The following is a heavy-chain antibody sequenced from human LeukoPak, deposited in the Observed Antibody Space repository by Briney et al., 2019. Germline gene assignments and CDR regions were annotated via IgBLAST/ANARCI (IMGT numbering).Heavy chain of an antibody. CDR3: ARDYKAHSGSYSDY. Sequence: PGGSLRLSCAASGFTFSSYAMSWVRQAPGKGLEWVAVISYDGSNKYYADSVKGRFTISRDNSKNTLYLQMNSLRAEDTAVYYCARDYKAHSGSYSDYWGQGTLVTVSS. CDR1: GFTFSSYA. J-gene: IGHJ4*02. V-gene: IGHV3-30*04. CDR2: ISYDGSNK. D-gene: IGHD1-26*01.